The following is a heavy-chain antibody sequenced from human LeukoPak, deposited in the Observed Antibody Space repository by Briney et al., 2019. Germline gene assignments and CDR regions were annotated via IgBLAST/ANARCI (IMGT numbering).Heavy chain of an antibody. CDR1: GYTFTSYA. J-gene: IGHJ4*02. V-gene: IGHV7-4-1*02. D-gene: IGHD3-10*01. Sequence: GASVKVSCKASGYTFTSYAMNWVRQAPGQGLEWMGWINTNTGNPTYAQGFTGRFVFSLDTSVSTAYLQNSSLKAEDTAVYYCAREAPRDTMVRGVLFDYWGQGTLVTVSS. CDR3: AREAPRDTMVRGVLFDY. CDR2: INTNTGNP.